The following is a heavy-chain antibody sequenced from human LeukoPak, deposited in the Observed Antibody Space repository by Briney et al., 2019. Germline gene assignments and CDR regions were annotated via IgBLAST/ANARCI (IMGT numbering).Heavy chain of an antibody. CDR2: IYTSGST. Sequence: PSQTLSLTCTVSGGSISSYYCSCIRQPAGKGLEWIGRIYTSGSTNYSPSLKSRVTMSVDTSKNQFSLKLSSVTAADTAVYYCARFRLDAFDIWGQGTMVTVSS. CDR1: GGSISSYY. V-gene: IGHV4-4*07. D-gene: IGHD5-12*01. CDR3: ARFRLDAFDI. J-gene: IGHJ3*02.